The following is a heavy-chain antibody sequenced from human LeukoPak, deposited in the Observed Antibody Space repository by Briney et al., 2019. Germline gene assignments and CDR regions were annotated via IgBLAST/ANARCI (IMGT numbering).Heavy chain of an antibody. CDR3: ARGVHCSGGSCFFDY. CDR2: INHSGST. D-gene: IGHD2-15*01. CDR1: GGSFSGYY. Sequence: PSETLSLTCAVYGGSFSGYYWSWIRQPPGKGLEWIGEINHSGSTNYNPSLKSRVTISVDTSKNQFSLKLSSVTAADTAVYYCARGVHCSGGSCFFDYWGQGTLVTVSS. J-gene: IGHJ4*02. V-gene: IGHV4-34*01.